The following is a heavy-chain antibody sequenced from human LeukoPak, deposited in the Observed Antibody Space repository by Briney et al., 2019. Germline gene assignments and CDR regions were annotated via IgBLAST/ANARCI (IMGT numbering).Heavy chain of an antibody. CDR2: INHSGST. V-gene: IGHV4-34*01. CDR3: ARVVRVWGSYRSYNWFDP. Sequence: SETLSLTCAVYGGSFSGYYWSWIRQPPGKGLEWIGEINHSGSTNYNPSLKSRVTISVDTSKNQFSLKLSSVTAADTAVYYCARVVRVWGSYRSYNWFDPWGQGTLVTVSS. CDR1: GGSFSGYY. D-gene: IGHD3-16*02. J-gene: IGHJ5*02.